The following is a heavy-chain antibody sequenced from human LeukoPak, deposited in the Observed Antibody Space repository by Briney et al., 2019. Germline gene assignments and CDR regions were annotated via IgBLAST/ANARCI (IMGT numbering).Heavy chain of an antibody. CDR1: GGTFSSYT. D-gene: IGHD3-22*01. V-gene: IGHV1-69*02. Sequence: SVKVSCKASGGTFSSYTISWVRQAPGQGLEWMGRTIPILGIANYAQKFQGRVTITADKSTSTAYMELSSLRSEDTAVYYCARGGYYDSSGYLDALDIWGQGTMVTVSS. J-gene: IGHJ3*02. CDR2: TIPILGIA. CDR3: ARGGYYDSSGYLDALDI.